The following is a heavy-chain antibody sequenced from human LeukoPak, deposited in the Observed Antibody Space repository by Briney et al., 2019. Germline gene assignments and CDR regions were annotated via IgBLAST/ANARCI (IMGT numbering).Heavy chain of an antibody. CDR1: GFTFSDYS. CDR3: AKRGVVIRVILVGFHKEANYFDS. CDR2: IGISSGNT. Sequence: GGSLRLSCAASGFTFSDYSMNWVRQAPGKGLEWISWIGISSGNTKYADSVKGRFTISGDNAKNSLYLQMNSLRAEDTAVYFCAKRGVVIRVILVGFHKEANYFDSWGQGALVTVS. D-gene: IGHD3-22*01. V-gene: IGHV3-48*04. J-gene: IGHJ4*02.